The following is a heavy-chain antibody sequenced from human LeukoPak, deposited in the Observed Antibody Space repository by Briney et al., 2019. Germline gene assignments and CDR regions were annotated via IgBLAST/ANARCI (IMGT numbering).Heavy chain of an antibody. Sequence: ASVNVSCKASGYTFITYYMHWVRQAPGQGLEWMGIINPSGGSTSYAQKFQGRVTVTRDTSTSTVYMELSSLRSEDTAVYYCARGLGSGSYYGYWGQGTLVTVSS. CDR3: ARGLGSGSYYGY. J-gene: IGHJ4*02. CDR1: GYTFITYY. V-gene: IGHV1-46*01. CDR2: INPSGGST. D-gene: IGHD1-26*01.